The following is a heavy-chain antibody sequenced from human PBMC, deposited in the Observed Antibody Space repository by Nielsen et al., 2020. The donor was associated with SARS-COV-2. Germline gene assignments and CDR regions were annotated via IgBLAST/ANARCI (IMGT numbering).Heavy chain of an antibody. CDR2: LYTSGST. D-gene: IGHD1-1*01. V-gene: IGHV3-66*04. Sequence: GGSLRLSCAASGFTVSSNYMSWVRQAPGKGLEWVSVLYTSGSTYYADSVKGRFTISRDNAKNLLFLQMNSLRAEDTSLYYCASHGTFDHWGQGTLVTVSS. CDR3: ASHGTFDH. J-gene: IGHJ4*02. CDR1: GFTVSSNY.